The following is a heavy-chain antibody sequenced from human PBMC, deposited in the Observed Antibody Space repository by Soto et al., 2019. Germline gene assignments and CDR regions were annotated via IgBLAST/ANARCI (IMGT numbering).Heavy chain of an antibody. CDR2: IYHSGST. CDR3: ARDRSSGSYYYWYFDY. D-gene: IGHD3-10*01. Sequence: QVQLQESGPGLVKPSGTLSLTCAVSSGSIDSSNWWSWVRQPPGQGLEWIGAIYHSGSTNYNPSRKSRVTISVDKSKNHFSLKLTSVTAADTAVYYCARDRSSGSYYYWYFDYWGQGTLVTVSS. J-gene: IGHJ4*02. CDR1: SGSIDSSNW. V-gene: IGHV4-4*02.